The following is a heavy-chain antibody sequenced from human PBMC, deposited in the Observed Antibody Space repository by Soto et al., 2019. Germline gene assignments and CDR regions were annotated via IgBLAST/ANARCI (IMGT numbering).Heavy chain of an antibody. J-gene: IGHJ6*03. Sequence: ASVKVSCTDSGYTFTSYDINWVRQATGQGLEWMGWMNPNSGGTNYAQKFQGWVTMTRDTSISTAYMELSRLRSDDTAVYYCARAAAVPTPYYYYYYMDVWGKGTTVTVSS. D-gene: IGHD6-13*01. CDR1: GYTFTSYD. V-gene: IGHV1-2*04. CDR2: MNPNSGGT. CDR3: ARAAAVPTPYYYYYYMDV.